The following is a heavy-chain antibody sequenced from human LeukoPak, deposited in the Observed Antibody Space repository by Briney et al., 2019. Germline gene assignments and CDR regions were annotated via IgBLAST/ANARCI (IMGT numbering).Heavy chain of an antibody. D-gene: IGHD2-2*03. CDR1: GYTFTSYG. J-gene: IGHJ4*02. CDR3: ARLRLDIVVVPAAEYYFDY. Sequence: ASVKLSCKASGYTFTSYGISWVRHAPGQGLEWMGWISAYNGNTNYAQKLQGRVTMTTDTSTSTAYMELRSLRSDDTAVYYCARLRLDIVVVPAAEYYFDYCGEGTLFTVSS. CDR2: ISAYNGNT. V-gene: IGHV1-18*04.